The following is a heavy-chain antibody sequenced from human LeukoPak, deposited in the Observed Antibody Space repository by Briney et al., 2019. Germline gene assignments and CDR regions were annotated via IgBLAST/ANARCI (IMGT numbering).Heavy chain of an antibody. CDR1: RFTFSSYA. CDR2: ISGSGGST. D-gene: IGHD3-10*01. J-gene: IGHJ6*03. V-gene: IGHV3-23*01. CDR3: ARSGIKMVRGVIIKSPYHMDV. Sequence: PGGSLRLSCAASRFTFSSYAMSWVRQAPGKGLEWVSAISGSGGSTYYADSVKGRFTISRDDAKNSLSLQMNSLRAEDTAVYYCARSGIKMVRGVIIKSPYHMDVWGKGTTVTVSS.